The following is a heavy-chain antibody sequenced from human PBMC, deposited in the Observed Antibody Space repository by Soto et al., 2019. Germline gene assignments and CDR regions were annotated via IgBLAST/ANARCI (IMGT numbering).Heavy chain of an antibody. D-gene: IGHD6-19*01. V-gene: IGHV3-66*01. Sequence: EVQLVESEGGLVQPGGSLRLSCAASGFTVSSNYMSWISQAPGKGLEWVSVIYSGGSTYYADSVKGRFTTSRDNSKNTLYLQMNSLRAEDTAVYYCARDRIAVAGNPEYFQHWGQGTLVTVSS. CDR1: GFTVSSNY. CDR3: ARDRIAVAGNPEYFQH. J-gene: IGHJ1*01. CDR2: IYSGGST.